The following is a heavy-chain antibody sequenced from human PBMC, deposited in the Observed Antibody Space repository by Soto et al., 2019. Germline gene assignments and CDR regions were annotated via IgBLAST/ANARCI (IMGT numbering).Heavy chain of an antibody. D-gene: IGHD5-12*01. CDR1: GFSLSTGGVG. CDR3: VHGRDGYNKGAFDY. Sequence: QITLKESGPTLVKPTQTLTLTCTFSGFSLSTGGVGVGWIRQPPVKALEWLAVIYWDDDKRYSPSLKSRLTITKDTPKNQVVLTMTNMDPVDTATYYCVHGRDGYNKGAFDYWGQGTLVTVSS. J-gene: IGHJ4*02. CDR2: IYWDDDK. V-gene: IGHV2-5*02.